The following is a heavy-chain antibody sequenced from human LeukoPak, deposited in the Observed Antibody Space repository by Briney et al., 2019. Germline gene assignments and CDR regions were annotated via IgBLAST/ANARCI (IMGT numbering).Heavy chain of an antibody. D-gene: IGHD3-10*01. Sequence: SETLSLTCTVSVGSISIYYWSWIRQPPGKGLAWIGYIYYSGSTNYNPSLNSRVTISVDTSKNQFSLKLSSVTAADTAVYYCARGHRDRDYYGSGSYYIGYWGQGTLVTVSS. CDR3: ARGHRDRDYYGSGSYYIGY. V-gene: IGHV4-59*01. CDR1: VGSISIYY. J-gene: IGHJ4*02. CDR2: IYYSGST.